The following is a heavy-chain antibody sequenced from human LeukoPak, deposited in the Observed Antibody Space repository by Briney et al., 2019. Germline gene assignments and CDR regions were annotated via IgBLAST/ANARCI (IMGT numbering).Heavy chain of an antibody. J-gene: IGHJ4*02. V-gene: IGHV4-59*12. D-gene: IGHD6-6*01. CDR2: IYYSGST. Sequence: SETLSLTCTVSGGSISSYYWSWIRQPPGKGLEWIGYIYYSGSTNYNPSLKSRVTISVDTSKNQFSLKLSSVTPEDTAVYYCAREYSSSGGGRDYWGQGTLVTVSS. CDR1: GGSISSYY. CDR3: AREYSSSGGGRDY.